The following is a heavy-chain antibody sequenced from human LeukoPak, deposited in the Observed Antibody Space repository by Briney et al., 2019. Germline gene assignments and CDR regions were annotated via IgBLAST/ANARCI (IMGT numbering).Heavy chain of an antibody. J-gene: IGHJ5*02. CDR3: ARVGMITFGGVIEKYNWFDP. CDR2: IYYSGST. V-gene: IGHV4-59*01. D-gene: IGHD3-16*02. Sequence: TSETLSLTCTVSGGSISSYYWGWIRQPPGKGLEWIGYIYYSGSTNYNPSLKSRVTISVDTSKNQFSLKLSSVTAADTAVYYCARVGMITFGGVIEKYNWFDPWGQGTLVTVSS. CDR1: GGSISSYY.